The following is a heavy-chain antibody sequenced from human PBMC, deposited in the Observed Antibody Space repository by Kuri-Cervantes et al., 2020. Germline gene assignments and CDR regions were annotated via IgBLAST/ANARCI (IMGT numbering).Heavy chain of an antibody. V-gene: IGHV3-33*01. CDR2: IWYDGSNK. CDR1: GFTFSSYG. CDR3: ARELTAMVTSGAFDI. J-gene: IGHJ3*02. D-gene: IGHD5-18*01. Sequence: GGSLRLSCAASGFTFSSYGMHWVRQAPGKGLEWVAVIWYDGSNKYYADSVKGRFTISRDNSKNTLYLQMNSLRAEDTAVYYCARELTAMVTSGAFDIWGQGTMVTVSS.